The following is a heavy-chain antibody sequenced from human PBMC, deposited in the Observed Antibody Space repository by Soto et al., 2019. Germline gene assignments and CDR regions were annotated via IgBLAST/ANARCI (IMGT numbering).Heavy chain of an antibody. CDR2: ICYSGSP. CDR3: AREIASSGWYRYCCGMDV. J-gene: IGHJ6*02. D-gene: IGHD6-19*01. V-gene: IGHV4-59*01. CDR1: GGSIRSYC. Sequence: SETLSLTCTVSGGSIRSYCWTWIRQPPGEGLEWSGCICYSGSPNYNPSLKSRVTISIDTAKNQFPLKLRSVTAADTAVYYCAREIASSGWYRYCCGMDVWGQGTTVTVSS.